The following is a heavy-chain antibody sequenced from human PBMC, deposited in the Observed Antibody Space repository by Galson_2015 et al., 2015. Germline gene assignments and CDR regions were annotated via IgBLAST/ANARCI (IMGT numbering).Heavy chain of an antibody. J-gene: IGHJ3*02. Sequence: SLRLSCAASGFTFSSYATSWVRQAPGKGLEWVSAISGSGGSTYYADSVKGRFTISRDNSKNTLYLQMNSLRAEDTAVYYCAKGGRYSGSYALPFDIWGQGTMVTVSS. D-gene: IGHD1-26*01. CDR3: AKGGRYSGSYALPFDI. CDR2: ISGSGGST. CDR1: GFTFSSYA. V-gene: IGHV3-23*01.